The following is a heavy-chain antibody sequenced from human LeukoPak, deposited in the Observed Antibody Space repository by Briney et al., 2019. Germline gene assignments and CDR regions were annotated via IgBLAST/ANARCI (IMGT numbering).Heavy chain of an antibody. V-gene: IGHV3-23*01. CDR1: GFIFSNYA. Sequence: GGSLGLSCAASGFIFSNYAMSWVRQVSGRGLEWVSTISSRGDSTYVADSVKGRFTISRDNSKNSLYLQMNTVRAEDTAVYYCVKGPRPDITVAHTVENWGQGTLVTVSS. CDR3: VKGPRPDITVAHTVEN. CDR2: ISSRGDST. J-gene: IGHJ4*02. D-gene: IGHD6-19*01.